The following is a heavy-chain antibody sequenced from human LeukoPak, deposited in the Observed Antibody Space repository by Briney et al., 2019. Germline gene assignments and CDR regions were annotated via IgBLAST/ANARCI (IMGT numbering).Heavy chain of an antibody. CDR1: GFSFSMYS. D-gene: IGHD6-19*01. V-gene: IGHV3-23*01. J-gene: IGHJ4*02. CDR3: VRERDRGIDVADDFDY. Sequence: PGGSLRLSCAASGFSFSMYSMAWVRQAPGKGLEWVSVINDRGGYIQDADPVKGRFTISRDNYQNTLFLQMNSLRAEDTAVYYCVRERDRGIDVADDFDYWGQGTLVTVSS. CDR2: INDRGGYI.